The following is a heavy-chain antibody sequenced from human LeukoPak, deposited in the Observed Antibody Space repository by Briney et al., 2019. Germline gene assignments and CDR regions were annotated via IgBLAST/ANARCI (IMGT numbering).Heavy chain of an antibody. V-gene: IGHV3-21*01. Sequence: GRSLRLSCAASGFTFSSYSMNWVRQAPGKGLEWVSSISSSSSYIYYADSVKGRFTISRDNAKNSLYLQMNSLRAEDTAVYYCARSGFGFDAFDIWGQGTMVTVSS. CDR1: GFTFSSYS. D-gene: IGHD3-10*01. CDR3: ARSGFGFDAFDI. J-gene: IGHJ3*02. CDR2: ISSSSSYI.